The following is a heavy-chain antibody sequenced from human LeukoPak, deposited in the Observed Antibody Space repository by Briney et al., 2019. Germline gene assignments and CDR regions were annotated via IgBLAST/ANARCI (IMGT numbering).Heavy chain of an antibody. CDR3: ATGYSGYDWFDY. J-gene: IGHJ4*02. CDR1: GYTLTELS. D-gene: IGHD5-12*01. CDR2: FDPEDGET. Sequence: ASVTVSCKVSGYTLTELSIHWVRQAPGKGLEWMGGFDPEDGETIYAQKFQGRVTMTEDTSTDTAYMELSSLRSEDTAVYYCATGYSGYDWFDYWGQGTLVTVSS. V-gene: IGHV1-24*01.